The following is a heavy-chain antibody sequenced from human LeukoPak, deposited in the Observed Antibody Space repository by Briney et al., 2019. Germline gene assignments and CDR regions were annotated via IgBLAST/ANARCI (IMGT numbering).Heavy chain of an antibody. CDR3: ARKGIGSSRYQNMDV. CDR2: IIIDGGRT. J-gene: IGHJ6*03. CDR1: GFTFSSYA. Sequence: GGSLRLSCAASGFTFSSYAMSWVRQAPGKGPEWVSTIIIDGGRTYYADSVKGRFTVSRDTSKNTLYLQMNSLRAEDTAVYYCARKGIGSSRYQNMDVWGKGTTVTVSS. V-gene: IGHV3-23*01. D-gene: IGHD6-25*01.